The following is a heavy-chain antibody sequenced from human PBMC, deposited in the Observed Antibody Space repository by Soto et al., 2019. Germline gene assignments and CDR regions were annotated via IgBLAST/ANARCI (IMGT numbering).Heavy chain of an antibody. D-gene: IGHD1-26*01. CDR3: AQRFSSPVGDYYGLDV. J-gene: IGHJ6*02. CDR2: ISGTSNYK. Sequence: EEQMVESGGGLVKPGGSLRLSCSVSGFTFSSYTLHWVHQAPGKGLEWVSSISGTSNYKYYADSLKGRFAISRDNSKNTVYLQMNSLRVEDTAVYYCAQRFSSPVGDYYGLDVWGQGTTVTVSS. CDR1: GFTFSSYT. V-gene: IGHV3-21*06.